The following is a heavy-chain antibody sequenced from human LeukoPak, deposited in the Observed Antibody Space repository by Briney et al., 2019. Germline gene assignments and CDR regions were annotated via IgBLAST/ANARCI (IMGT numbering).Heavy chain of an antibody. CDR1: GFTFSSYG. D-gene: IGHD3-22*01. V-gene: IGHV3-48*02. Sequence: GGSLRLSCAASGFTFSSYGINWVRQAPGKGLDRVSYISSSSSTINYEDSVKGRFTISRDNAKNSLFLQMNSLRDEDAAVYCCARGGTMRPDYWGQGTLVTVSS. J-gene: IGHJ4*02. CDR3: ARGGTMRPDY. CDR2: ISSSSSTI.